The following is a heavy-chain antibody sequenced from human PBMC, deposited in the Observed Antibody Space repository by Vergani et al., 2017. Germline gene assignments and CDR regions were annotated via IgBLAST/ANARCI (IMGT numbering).Heavy chain of an antibody. Sequence: QVQLVQSGAEVKKPGASVKVSCKVSGYTLTELSMHWVRQAPGKGLEWMGGFDPEDGETIYAQKFQGRVTITADESTSTAYMELSSLRSEDTAVYYCAREGLNGEYFQHWGQGTLVTVSS. CDR1: GYTLTELS. V-gene: IGHV1-24*01. D-gene: IGHD2-8*01. CDR3: AREGLNGEYFQH. J-gene: IGHJ1*01. CDR2: FDPEDGET.